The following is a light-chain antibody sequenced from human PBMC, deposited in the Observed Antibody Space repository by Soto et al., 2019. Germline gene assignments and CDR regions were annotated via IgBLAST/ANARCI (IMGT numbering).Light chain of an antibody. CDR2: GAT. CDR3: QQYNNLFS. J-gene: IGKJ3*01. Sequence: EVVMTQSPAALSVSPGERATLSCRASQSVGRNLAWYQQKVGQTPRVLIFGATTRATGIPARFSGSGSGTEFTLTISSLQSEDVPVYYCQQYNNLFSFGPGTKVDI. CDR1: QSVGRN. V-gene: IGKV3-15*01.